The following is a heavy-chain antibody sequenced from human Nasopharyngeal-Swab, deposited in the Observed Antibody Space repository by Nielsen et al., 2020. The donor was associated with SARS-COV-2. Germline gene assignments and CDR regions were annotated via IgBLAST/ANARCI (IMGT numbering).Heavy chain of an antibody. CDR2: IDPNTGGT. CDR1: GYIVSDYY. J-gene: IGHJ5*02. Sequence: ASVKASGKTSGYIVSDYYIHWERQAPGQGLERMGRIDPNTGGTSSAQIFQGRVTMTRDTSISTVYIEVTSLTSDDTAVYCCARALSARTTFNCIGPWGQGTLVTVSS. CDR3: ARALSARTTFNCIGP. V-gene: IGHV1-2*06. D-gene: IGHD4-17*01.